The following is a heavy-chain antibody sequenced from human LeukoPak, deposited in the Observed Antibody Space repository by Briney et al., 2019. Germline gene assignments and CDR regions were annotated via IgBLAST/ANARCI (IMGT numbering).Heavy chain of an antibody. CDR1: GFSFRDFW. Sequence: TGGSLRLSCAASGFSFRDFWMTWVRQAPGKGLEWVANINQGGSVKYYVDSVKGRFTISRDDAESSLYVQMNSLRDEDTAVYYCAKGSSSPLGVDFDYWGQGTLVTVSS. CDR3: AKGSSSPLGVDFDY. D-gene: IGHD6-6*01. J-gene: IGHJ4*02. V-gene: IGHV3-7*01. CDR2: INQGGSVK.